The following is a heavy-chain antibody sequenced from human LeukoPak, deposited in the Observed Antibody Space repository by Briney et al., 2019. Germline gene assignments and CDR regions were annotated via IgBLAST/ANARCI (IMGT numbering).Heavy chain of an antibody. D-gene: IGHD6-13*01. V-gene: IGHV4-34*01. CDR3: ARVVRYSKSFDY. CDR2: TNHSGST. CDR1: GGSFSGYY. Sequence: SETLSLTCAVYGGSFSGYYWSWIRQPPGKGLEWIGETNHSGSTNYNPSLKSRVTISVDTSKNQFSLKLSSVTAADTAVYYCARVVRYSKSFDYWGQGTLVTVSS. J-gene: IGHJ4*02.